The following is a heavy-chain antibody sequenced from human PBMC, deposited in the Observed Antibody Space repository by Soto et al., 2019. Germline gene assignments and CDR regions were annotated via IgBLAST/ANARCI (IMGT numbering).Heavy chain of an antibody. V-gene: IGHV1-18*01. CDR1: GYTFSRYG. J-gene: IGHJ6*02. CDR2: ISGYNGDT. Sequence: ASVKVSCKASGYTFSRYGISWVRQAPGQGLEWMGWISGYNGDTNYAQKFQGRVTMTIDTSTTTAYMELRGLTSDDTAIYYCASTDGAAGLSYYGMDVWGQGTTVTVSS. CDR3: ASTDGAAGLSYYGMDV. D-gene: IGHD6-13*01.